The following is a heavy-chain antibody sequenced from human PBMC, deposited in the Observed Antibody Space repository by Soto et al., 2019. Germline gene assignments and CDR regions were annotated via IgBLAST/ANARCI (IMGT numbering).Heavy chain of an antibody. D-gene: IGHD2-2*02. CDR2: IYHSGST. CDR3: ARRPAATPSFYFDY. CDR1: GGSISSSNW. J-gene: IGHJ4*02. Sequence: SETLSLTCAVSGGSISSSNWWSWVRQPPGKGLEWIGEIYHSGSTNYNPSLKSRVTISVDKSKNQFSLKLSSVTAADTAVYYCARRPAATPSFYFDYWGQGTLVTVSS. V-gene: IGHV4-4*02.